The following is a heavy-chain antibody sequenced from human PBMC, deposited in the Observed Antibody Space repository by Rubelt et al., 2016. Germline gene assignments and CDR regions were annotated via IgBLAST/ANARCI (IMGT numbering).Heavy chain of an antibody. D-gene: IGHD7-27*01. V-gene: IGHV3-33*01. CDR1: GFTFSSCG. Sequence: GGGVVQPGRSLRLSCAASGFTFSSCGMQWVRQAPGKGLEWVAVIWYDGSNKYYADSVKGRFTISRDNSKNTLYLQMNSLSAEDTAVYYCVRARNWGWFDPWGQGTLVTVSS. J-gene: IGHJ5*02. CDR3: VRARNWGWFDP. CDR2: IWYDGSNK.